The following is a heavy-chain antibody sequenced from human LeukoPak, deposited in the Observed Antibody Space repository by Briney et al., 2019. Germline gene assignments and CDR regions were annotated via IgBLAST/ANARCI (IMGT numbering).Heavy chain of an antibody. V-gene: IGHV4-59*04. CDR1: GFTLISYSMN. CDR2: IYYTANP. CDR3: ARRSDSRGHHDVTGPTDI. Sequence: GSLRLSCAASGFTLISYSMNWARQAPGKGLEWIGTIYYTANPYFNPSLKSRVTMSVDTSKNQFSLKLSSVTAADTAVYYCARRSDSRGHHDVTGPTDIWGRGTMVTVSS. D-gene: IGHD3-22*01. J-gene: IGHJ3*02.